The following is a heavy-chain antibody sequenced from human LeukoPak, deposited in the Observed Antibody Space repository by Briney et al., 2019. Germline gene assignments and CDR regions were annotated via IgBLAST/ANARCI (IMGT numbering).Heavy chain of an antibody. D-gene: IGHD1-26*01. Sequence: ASVKVSCKASGYTFTSYGISWVRQAPGQGLEWMGWISAYNGNTNYAQKLQGRVTMTTDTSTSTAYMELRSLRSDDTAVYYCARGLDSSGSFRPYDAFDVWGQGTMVTVSS. V-gene: IGHV1-18*01. CDR2: ISAYNGNT. CDR1: GYTFTSYG. CDR3: ARGLDSSGSFRPYDAFDV. J-gene: IGHJ3*01.